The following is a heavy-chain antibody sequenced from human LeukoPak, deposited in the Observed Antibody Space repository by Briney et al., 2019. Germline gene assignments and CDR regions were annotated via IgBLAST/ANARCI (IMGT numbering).Heavy chain of an antibody. CDR2: MYYSGST. Sequence: SETLFLTCTVSGGSISSYYWSWIRQPPGKGLEWIGYMYYSGSTNYNPSLKSRVTMSVDTSKNQISLKVSSVTAADTAVYYCARHSTVTRLDYWGQGTLVTVSS. V-gene: IGHV4-59*01. J-gene: IGHJ4*02. CDR1: GGSISSYY. D-gene: IGHD4-17*01. CDR3: ARHSTVTRLDY.